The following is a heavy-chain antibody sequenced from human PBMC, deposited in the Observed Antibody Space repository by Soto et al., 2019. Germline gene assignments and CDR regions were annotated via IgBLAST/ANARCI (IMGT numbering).Heavy chain of an antibody. J-gene: IGHJ6*02. CDR2: ISGSGGST. V-gene: IGHV3-23*01. D-gene: IGHD3-9*01. CDR1: GFTFSSYA. Sequence: PGGSLRLSCAASGFTFSSYAMSWVRQAPGKGLEWVSAISGSGGSTYYADFVKGRFTISRDNSKNTLYLQMNSLRAEDTAVYYCAKMGKLRYFDWLFTRGMDVWGQGTTVTVSS. CDR3: AKMGKLRYFDWLFTRGMDV.